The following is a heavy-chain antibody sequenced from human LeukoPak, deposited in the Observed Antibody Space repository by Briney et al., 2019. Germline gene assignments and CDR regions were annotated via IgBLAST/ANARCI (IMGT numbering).Heavy chain of an antibody. CDR3: ARDLSWLRREGGAAYYYYYMDV. CDR2: INPNSGGT. J-gene: IGHJ6*03. D-gene: IGHD5-12*01. Sequence: GASVKVSCKASGYTFTGYYMHWVRQAPGQGLEWMGWINPNSGGTNYAQKFQGRVTMTRDTSISTAYMELSRLRSDDTAVYYCARDLSWLRREGGAAYYYYYMDVWGKGTTVTVSS. V-gene: IGHV1-2*02. CDR1: GYTFTGYY.